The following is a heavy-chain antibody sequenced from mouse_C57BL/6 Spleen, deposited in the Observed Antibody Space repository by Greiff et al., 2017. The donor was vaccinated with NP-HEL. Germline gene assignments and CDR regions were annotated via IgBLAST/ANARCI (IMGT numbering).Heavy chain of an antibody. V-gene: IGHV2-5*01. CDR2: IWRGGST. Sequence: VQLQQSGPGLVQPSQSLSITCTVSGFSLTSYGVHWVRQSPGKGLEWLGVIWRGGSTAYNAVFMSRLSITKDNSKSQVFFKMNSLQAEDTAIYYWAKNYGSSNYYAMDYLGQGTSVTVSS. D-gene: IGHD1-1*01. CDR3: AKNYGSSNYYAMDY. CDR1: GFSLTSYG. J-gene: IGHJ4*01.